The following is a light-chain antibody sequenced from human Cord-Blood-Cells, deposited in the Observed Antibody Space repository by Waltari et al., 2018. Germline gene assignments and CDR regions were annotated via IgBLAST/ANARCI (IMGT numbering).Light chain of an antibody. J-gene: IGLJ3*02. Sequence: QSALTQPASVSGSPGQSITISCTGTSSDVGGYNYVSWYQQHPGKAPKLMIYDVSTRPAGVSSRFSGSKSGNTASQTISVLQAEDEAEYYCSSYTSSSTWVFGGGTKLPVL. CDR1: SSDVGGYNY. CDR3: SSYTSSSTWV. V-gene: IGLV2-14*01. CDR2: DVS.